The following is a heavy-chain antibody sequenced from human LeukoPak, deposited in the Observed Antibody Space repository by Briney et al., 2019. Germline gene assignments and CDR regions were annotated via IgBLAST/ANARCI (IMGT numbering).Heavy chain of an antibody. V-gene: IGHV3-11*06. CDR2: ISSSSSYT. J-gene: IGHJ3*02. D-gene: IGHD2-15*01. Sequence: GGSLRPSCAASGFTFSDYYMSWIRQAPGKGLEWVSYISSSSSYTNYADSVKGRFTISRDNAKNSLYLQMNSLRAEDTAVYYCARSRDCSGGSCYVDAFDIWGQGTMVTVSS. CDR1: GFTFSDYY. CDR3: ARSRDCSGGSCYVDAFDI.